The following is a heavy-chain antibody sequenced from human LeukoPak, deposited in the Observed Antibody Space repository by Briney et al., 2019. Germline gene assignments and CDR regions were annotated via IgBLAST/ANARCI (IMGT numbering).Heavy chain of an antibody. D-gene: IGHD2-2*01. CDR1: GYTFTGYY. CDR3: ARVGYCSSTSCPNWFDP. Sequence: KLSSTASGYTFTGYYMHCVRQAPGHRLEWIGWINPNSGGTNYAQKFQGWVTMTRDTSISTAYMELSRLSSDDTAVYYCARVGYCSSTSCPNWFDPWGQGTLVTVSS. CDR2: INPNSGGT. J-gene: IGHJ5*02. V-gene: IGHV1-2*04.